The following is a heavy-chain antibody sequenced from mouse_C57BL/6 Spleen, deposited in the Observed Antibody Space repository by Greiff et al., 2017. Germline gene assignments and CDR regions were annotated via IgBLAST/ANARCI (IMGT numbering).Heavy chain of an antibody. V-gene: IGHV1-62-2*01. CDR3: ARHEEGYDYGSGSNYFDY. Sequence: QVQLQQSGAELVKPGASVKLSCKASGYTFTEYTIHWVKQRSGQGLEWIGWFYPGSGSIKYNEKFKDKATLTADKSSSTVYMELSRLTSEDSAVYFCARHEEGYDYGSGSNYFDYWGQGTTLTVSS. CDR2: FYPGSGSI. CDR1: GYTFTEYT. J-gene: IGHJ2*01. D-gene: IGHD1-1*01.